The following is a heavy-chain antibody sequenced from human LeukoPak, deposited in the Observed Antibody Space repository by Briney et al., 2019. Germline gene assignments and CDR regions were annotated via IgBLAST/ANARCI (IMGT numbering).Heavy chain of an antibody. CDR1: GYSITSGFY. J-gene: IGHJ4*02. CDR3: ARDGGGRLDYYFDF. CDR2: MYHSGST. Sequence: SETLSLTCSVSGYSITSGFYWGWIRQTPGKALEWIGSMYHSGSTYYNPSLESRVTLSADTSRNQFSLKLTSVTAADTALYFCARDGGGRLDYYFDFWGQGSLVTVSS. V-gene: IGHV4-38-2*02. D-gene: IGHD3/OR15-3a*01.